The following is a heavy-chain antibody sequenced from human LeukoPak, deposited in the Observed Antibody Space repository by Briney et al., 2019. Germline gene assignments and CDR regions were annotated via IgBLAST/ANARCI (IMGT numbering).Heavy chain of an antibody. CDR1: GGTFSSYA. CDR3: ARLKSGYYDY. Sequence: EASVKVSCKASGGTFSSYAISWVRQAPGQGLEWMGGIIPIFGTANYAQKFQGRVTITADESTSTAYMEPSSLRSEDTAVYYCARLKSGYYDYWGQGTLVTVSS. CDR2: IIPIFGTA. D-gene: IGHD3-22*01. J-gene: IGHJ4*02. V-gene: IGHV1-69*13.